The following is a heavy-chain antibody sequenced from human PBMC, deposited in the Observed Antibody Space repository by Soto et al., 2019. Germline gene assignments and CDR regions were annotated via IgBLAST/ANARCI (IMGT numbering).Heavy chain of an antibody. CDR1: VCTFTGYG. V-gene: IGHV1-18*01. CDR3: ARVLGLGTGAFDF. D-gene: IGHD1-1*01. J-gene: IGHJ3*01. CDR2: ISAYNGNT. Sequence: XSVKVSCRTSVCTFTGYGIRWVRQAPGQGLEWMGWISAYNGNTNYAQKLQGRVTMTTDTSTSKAYMELGSLRSEDTAVYYCARVLGLGTGAFDFWAQGTMVTV.